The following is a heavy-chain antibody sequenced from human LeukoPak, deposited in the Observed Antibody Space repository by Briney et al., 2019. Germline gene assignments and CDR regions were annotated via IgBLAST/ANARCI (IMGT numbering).Heavy chain of an antibody. CDR1: GFTFSSYW. Sequence: GGSLRLSCAASGFTFSSYWMSWVRQAPGKGLEWVANIKQDGSEKYYVDSVKGRFTISRDNAKNSLYLQMNSLRAEDTAVYYCARGFGYSSGWPFDYWGQGTLVTVSS. V-gene: IGHV3-7*01. J-gene: IGHJ4*02. CDR2: IKQDGSEK. D-gene: IGHD6-19*01. CDR3: ARGFGYSSGWPFDY.